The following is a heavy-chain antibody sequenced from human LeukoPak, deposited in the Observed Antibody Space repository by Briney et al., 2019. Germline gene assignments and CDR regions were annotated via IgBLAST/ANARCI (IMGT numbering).Heavy chain of an antibody. D-gene: IGHD6-6*01. CDR3: ASQLYSSSYLNYYYYGMDV. CDR2: INPSGGST. J-gene: IGHJ6*02. Sequence: ASVKVSCKASGYTFTSYYMHWVRQAPGQGLEWMGIINPSGGSTSYAQKFQGRVTMTRDTSTSTVYVELSSLRSEDTAVYYCASQLYSSSYLNYYYYGMDVWGQGTTVTVSS. CDR1: GYTFTSYY. V-gene: IGHV1-46*01.